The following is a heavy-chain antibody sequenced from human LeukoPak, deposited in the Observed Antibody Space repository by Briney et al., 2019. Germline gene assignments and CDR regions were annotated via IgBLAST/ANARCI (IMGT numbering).Heavy chain of an antibody. V-gene: IGHV3-21*01. D-gene: IGHD6-13*01. CDR2: ISSSSSYI. J-gene: IGHJ4*02. Sequence: PGRSLRLSCAASGFTFSSYSMNWVRQAPGKGLEWVSSISSSSSYIYYADSVKGRFTISRDNAKNSLYLQMNSLRAEDTAVYYCARLAGPGDYFDYWGQGTLVTVSS. CDR3: ARLAGPGDYFDY. CDR1: GFTFSSYS.